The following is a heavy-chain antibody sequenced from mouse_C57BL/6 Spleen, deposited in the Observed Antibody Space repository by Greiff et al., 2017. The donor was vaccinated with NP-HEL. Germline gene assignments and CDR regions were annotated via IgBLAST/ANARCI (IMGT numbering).Heavy chain of an antibody. J-gene: IGHJ3*01. V-gene: IGHV1-72*01. CDR3: ASEGYYDYPWFAY. Sequence: QVQLKQPGAELVKPGASVKLSCKASGYTFTSYWMHWVKQRPGRGLEWIGRIDPNSGGTKYNEKFKSKATLTVDKPSSTAYMQLSSLTSEDSAVYYCASEGYYDYPWFAYWGQGTLVTVSA. CDR2: IDPNSGGT. D-gene: IGHD2-4*01. CDR1: GYTFTSYW.